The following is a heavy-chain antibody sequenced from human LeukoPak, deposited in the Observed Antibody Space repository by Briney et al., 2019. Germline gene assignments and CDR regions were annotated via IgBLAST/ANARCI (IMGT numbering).Heavy chain of an antibody. V-gene: IGHV3-66*01. CDR1: GFTVGNSY. J-gene: IGHJ4*02. CDR2: IYSGGHT. Sequence: GGSLRLSCAASGFTVGNSYLNWVRQAPGKGLVWVSVIYSGGHTYYADSVKGRFTISRDNSKNTLYLKMNSLTVEDTAVYYCARETSGSHWNWGQGTLVTVSS. D-gene: IGHD1-26*01. CDR3: ARETSGSHWN.